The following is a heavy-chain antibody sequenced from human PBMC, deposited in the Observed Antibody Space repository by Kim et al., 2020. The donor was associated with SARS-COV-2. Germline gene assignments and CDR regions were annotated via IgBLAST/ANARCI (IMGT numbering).Heavy chain of an antibody. CDR2: ISYDGSNK. D-gene: IGHD3-9*01. J-gene: IGHJ6*02. V-gene: IGHV3-30*04. Sequence: GGSLRLFCAASGFTFSSYAMHWVRQAPGKGLEWVAVISYDGSNKYYADSVKGRFTISRDNSKNTLYLQMNSLRAEDTAVYYWARDRWLGYFDWLLESYYYYGMDEWGQGTTVTVSS. CDR1: GFTFSSYA. CDR3: ARDRWLGYFDWLLESYYYYGMDE.